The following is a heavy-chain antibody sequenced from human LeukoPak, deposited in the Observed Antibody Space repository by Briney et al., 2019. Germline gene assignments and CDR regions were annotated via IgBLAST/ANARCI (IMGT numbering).Heavy chain of an antibody. D-gene: IGHD2-8*01. V-gene: IGHV3-64D*09. CDR2: INTNGGKT. Sequence: PGGSLRLSCSVSGFTFSAYTMHWVRQGPGRGLQYVSSINTNGGKTYYADSVKGRFTISRDNSKNTLFLQMSSLRVEDTAVYYCVKDKWIDYWGQGVLVTVSS. J-gene: IGHJ4*02. CDR3: VKDKWIDY. CDR1: GFTFSAYT.